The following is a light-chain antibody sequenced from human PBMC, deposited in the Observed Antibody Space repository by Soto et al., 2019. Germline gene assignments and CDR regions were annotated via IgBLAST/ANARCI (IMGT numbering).Light chain of an antibody. J-gene: IGKJ1*01. CDR3: QQTYTAPRT. CDR2: GAS. V-gene: IGKV1-39*01. CDR1: QSINIS. Sequence: DIQMTQSPSSLSASVGDRVTITCRASQSINISLNWYQQQPGKAPRLLIYGASTLQTGVPSRFSGSGSMTDFTLTISDLQPEDFATYYCQQTYTAPRTFGQGTKVDI.